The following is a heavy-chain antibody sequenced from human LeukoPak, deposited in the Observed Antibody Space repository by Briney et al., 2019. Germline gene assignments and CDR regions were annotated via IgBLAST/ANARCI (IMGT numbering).Heavy chain of an antibody. Sequence: SVKVSRKASGGTFSSYAISWVRQAPGQGLEWMGRIIPILGIANYAQKFQGRVTITADKSTSTAYMELSSLRSEDTAVYYCARGYGDYRDAFDIWGQGTMVTVSS. CDR1: GGTFSSYA. CDR3: ARGYGDYRDAFDI. V-gene: IGHV1-69*04. J-gene: IGHJ3*02. CDR2: IIPILGIA. D-gene: IGHD4-17*01.